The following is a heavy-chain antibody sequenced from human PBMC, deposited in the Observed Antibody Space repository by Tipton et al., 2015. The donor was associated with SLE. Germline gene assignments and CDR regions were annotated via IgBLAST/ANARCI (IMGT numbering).Heavy chain of an antibody. V-gene: IGHV4-59*01. J-gene: IGHJ3*02. CDR2: LYYSGST. D-gene: IGHD3-3*01. Sequence: TLSLTCTVSGGSISSYYWSWIRQPPGKGLAWIGYLYYSGSTNYNPPLKSRVTISVNTSKNQFSLKLSSVTAADTAVYYCAREVHGESAFDIWGQGTMVNVSS. CDR1: GGSISSYY. CDR3: AREVHGESAFDI.